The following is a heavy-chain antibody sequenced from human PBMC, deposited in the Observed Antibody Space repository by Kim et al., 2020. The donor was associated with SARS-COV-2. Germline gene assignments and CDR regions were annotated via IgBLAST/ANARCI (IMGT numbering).Heavy chain of an antibody. D-gene: IGHD5-18*01. CDR1: GYTFTSYG. CDR2: ISAYNGNT. Sequence: ASVKVSCKASGYTFTSYGISWVRQAPGQGLEWMGWISAYNGNTNYAQKLQGRVTMTTDTSTSTAYMELRSLRSDDTAVYYCARIDTAMVMKLFDYWGQGTLVTVSS. V-gene: IGHV1-18*01. CDR3: ARIDTAMVMKLFDY. J-gene: IGHJ4*02.